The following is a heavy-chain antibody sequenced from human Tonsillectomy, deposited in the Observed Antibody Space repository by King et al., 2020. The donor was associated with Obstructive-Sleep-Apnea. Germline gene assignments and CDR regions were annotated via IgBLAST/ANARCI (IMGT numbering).Heavy chain of an antibody. CDR3: AREIALVSGGMDV. J-gene: IGHJ6*02. CDR2: ISSSSSYM. CDR1: GFTFSSYT. D-gene: IGHD2-8*01. Sequence: VQLVESGGGLVKPGGSLRLSCAASGFTFSSYTINWARQAPGKGLEWFSSISSSSSYMYYADSVKGRFTISRDNAKNSLYLQMNSLTANDTAIYYCAREIALVSGGMDVWGQGTTVTVSS. V-gene: IGHV3-21*01.